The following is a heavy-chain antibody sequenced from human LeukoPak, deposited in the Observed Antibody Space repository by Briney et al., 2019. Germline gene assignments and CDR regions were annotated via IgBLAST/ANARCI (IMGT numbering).Heavy chain of an antibody. CDR1: GFTFSSYA. V-gene: IGHV3-23*01. J-gene: IGHJ4*02. CDR2: ISGSGGST. Sequence: GGSLRLSCAASGFTFSSYAMSWVRQAPGKGLEWVSAISGSGGSTYYADSVKGRFTISRDNAKNSLYLQMNSLRAEDTAVYYCARGPETYYYDSSGSPFDYWGQGTLVTVSS. CDR3: ARGPETYYYDSSGSPFDY. D-gene: IGHD3-22*01.